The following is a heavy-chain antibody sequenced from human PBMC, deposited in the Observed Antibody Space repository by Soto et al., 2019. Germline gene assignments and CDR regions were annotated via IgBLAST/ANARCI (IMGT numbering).Heavy chain of an antibody. CDR2: IIPIFGTA. CDR3: ARDGPITMVRGVINYYGMDV. CDR1: GGTLSSYA. Sequence: PSVKVSFKASGGTLSSYAISLVRQAPGQGLEWMGGIIPIFGTANYAQKFQGRVTITADKSTSTAYMELSSLRSEDTAVYYCARDGPITMVRGVINYYGMDVWGQGTTVTVSS. V-gene: IGHV1-69*06. D-gene: IGHD3-10*01. J-gene: IGHJ6*02.